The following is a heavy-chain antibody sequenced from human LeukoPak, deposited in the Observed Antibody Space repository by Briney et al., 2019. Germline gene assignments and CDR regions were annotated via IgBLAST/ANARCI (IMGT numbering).Heavy chain of an antibody. CDR3: ARSMRELAGSDY. V-gene: IGHV1-2*02. CDR1: GYTFTGYY. CDR2: INPNRGGT. J-gene: IGHJ4*02. Sequence: ASVKVSCKASGYTFTGYYMHWVRQAPGQGLEWMGWINPNRGGTNYAQKFQGRVTMTRDTSITTAYMELSRLTSDDTAVYYCARSMRELAGSDYWGQGTLVTVSS. D-gene: IGHD1-7*01.